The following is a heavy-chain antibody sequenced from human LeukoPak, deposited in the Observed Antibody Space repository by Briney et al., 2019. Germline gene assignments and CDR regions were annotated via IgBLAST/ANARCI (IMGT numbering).Heavy chain of an antibody. J-gene: IGHJ6*02. CDR2: IIPIFGTA. CDR1: GGTFSIYA. D-gene: IGHD3-10*01. CDR3: ARGDYYGSGSYKIPYYYYGMDV. V-gene: IGHV1-69*13. Sequence: SVTVSCKASGGTFSIYAISWVRQAPGQGLEWMGGIIPIFGTANYAQKFQGRVTITADESTSTAYMELSSLRSEDTAVYYCARGDYYGSGSYKIPYYYYGMDVWGQGTTVTVSS.